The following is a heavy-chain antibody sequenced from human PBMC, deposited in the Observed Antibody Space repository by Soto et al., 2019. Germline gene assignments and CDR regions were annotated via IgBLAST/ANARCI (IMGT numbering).Heavy chain of an antibody. CDR2: ISYSGST. Sequence: PSETLSLTCTVSGGSISSGNYYWSWIRQPPGKGLEWIGFISYSGSTYYNPSLRSRVSISVDKSKNQFSLKLRSVTAADTAVYYCARAGVSYGSGSYFDYWGQGTLVTVSS. CDR3: ARAGVSYGSGSYFDY. D-gene: IGHD3-10*01. J-gene: IGHJ4*02. V-gene: IGHV4-30-4*01. CDR1: GGSISSGNYY.